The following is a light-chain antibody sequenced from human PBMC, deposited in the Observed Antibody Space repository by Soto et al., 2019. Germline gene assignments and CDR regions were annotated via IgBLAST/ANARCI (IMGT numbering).Light chain of an antibody. CDR2: DVS. J-gene: IGLJ1*01. V-gene: IGLV2-14*03. CDR1: SSDIGGYDY. CDR3: SSYTSTSAPYV. Sequence: QSAPTQPASVSGFPGQSITISCTGTSSDIGGYDYVSWYQQHPGKAPKLIIYDVSGRPSGVSNRFSGSKSANTASLTISGLQAEDEADYHCSSYTSTSAPYVFGTGTKLTAL.